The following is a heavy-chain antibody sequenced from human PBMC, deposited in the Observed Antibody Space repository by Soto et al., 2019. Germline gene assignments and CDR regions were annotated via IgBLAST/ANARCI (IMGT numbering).Heavy chain of an antibody. D-gene: IGHD3-3*01. Sequence: PGESLKISCKGSGYSFTSYWISWVRQMPGKGLEWMGRVDPSDSYTNYSPSFQGHVTISADKSISTAYLQWSSLKASDTAMYYCARTGGNYDFWSGYYHIDYWGQGTLVTVSS. CDR3: ARTGGNYDFWSGYYHIDY. CDR1: GYSFTSYW. V-gene: IGHV5-10-1*01. CDR2: VDPSDSYT. J-gene: IGHJ4*02.